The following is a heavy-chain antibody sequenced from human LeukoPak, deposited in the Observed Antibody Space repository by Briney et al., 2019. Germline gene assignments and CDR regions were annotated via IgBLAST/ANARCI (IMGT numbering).Heavy chain of an antibody. Sequence: PGGSLRLSCAASGFTFSSYSMNWVRQAPGKGLEWVSSISSSSSYIYYADSAKSRFTISRDNAKNSLYLQMNSLRAEDTAVYYCARGMVRGANDYYYGMDVWGQGTTVTVSS. V-gene: IGHV3-21*01. CDR1: GFTFSSYS. D-gene: IGHD3-10*01. CDR2: ISSSSSYI. CDR3: ARGMVRGANDYYYGMDV. J-gene: IGHJ6*02.